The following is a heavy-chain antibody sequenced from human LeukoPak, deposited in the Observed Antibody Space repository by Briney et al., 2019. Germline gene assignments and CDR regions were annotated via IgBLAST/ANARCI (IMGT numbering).Heavy chain of an antibody. CDR2: IYYIGST. CDR1: GGSVSSGSYY. J-gene: IGHJ5*02. D-gene: IGHD3-10*02. Sequence: PSETLSLTCTVSGGSVSSGSYYWSWIRQPPGKGLEWIGYIYYIGSTNYNPSLKSRVTISVDTSKNQFSLKLSSVTAADTAVYYCARQYYHVPWFDPWGQGTLVTVSS. V-gene: IGHV4-61*01. CDR3: ARQYYHVPWFDP.